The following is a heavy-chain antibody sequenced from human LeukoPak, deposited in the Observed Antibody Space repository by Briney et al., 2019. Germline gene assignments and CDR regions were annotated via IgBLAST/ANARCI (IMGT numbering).Heavy chain of an antibody. D-gene: IGHD5-12*01. J-gene: IGHJ4*02. CDR1: GGSFSGYY. CDR2: INHSGST. Sequence: SETLSLTCAVYGGSFSGYYWSWIRQPPGKGLDWIGEINHSGSTNYNPSLKSRVTISVDTSKNQFSLKLSSVTAADTAVYYCARGTGGGAATSTYYFDYWGQGTLVTVSS. V-gene: IGHV4-34*01. CDR3: ARGTGGGAATSTYYFDY.